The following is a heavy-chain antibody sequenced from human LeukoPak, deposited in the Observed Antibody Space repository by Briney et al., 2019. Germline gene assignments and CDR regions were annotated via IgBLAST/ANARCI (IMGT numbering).Heavy chain of an antibody. CDR2: INGDGSTT. V-gene: IGHV3-74*01. D-gene: IGHD3-16*01. Sequence: GSLRLSCSASGFTFNNYWVHWVRQAPGEGLVWLSRINGDGSTTSYTDSVEGRFTISRDNAKNTLYLQMNSLRVEDTAVYYCARAGLGFDYWGQGTLVTVSS. CDR1: GFTFNNYW. CDR3: ARAGLGFDY. J-gene: IGHJ4*02.